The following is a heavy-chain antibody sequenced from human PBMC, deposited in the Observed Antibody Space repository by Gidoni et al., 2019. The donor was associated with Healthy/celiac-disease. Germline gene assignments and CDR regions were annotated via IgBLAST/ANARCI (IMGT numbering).Heavy chain of an antibody. CDR2: IYHSGSP. V-gene: IGHV4-30-2*01. Sequence: QLQLQESGSGLVKPSQTLSLTCAVSGGSISSGGYSWSWIRQPPGKGLEWIGYIYHSGSPYYNPSLKSRVTISVDRSKNQFSLKLSSVTAADTAVYYCAKYCSGGSCYSGAFDIWGQGTMVTVSS. CDR1: GGSISSGGYS. J-gene: IGHJ3*02. D-gene: IGHD2-15*01. CDR3: AKYCSGGSCYSGAFDI.